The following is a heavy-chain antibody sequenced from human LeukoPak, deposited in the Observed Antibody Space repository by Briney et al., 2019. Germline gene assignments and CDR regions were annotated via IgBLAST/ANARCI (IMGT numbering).Heavy chain of an antibody. CDR3: ASRQYCSSTSCEGDYYYYYMDV. D-gene: IGHD2-2*01. Sequence: ASVKVSCKASGYTFTSYDINWVRQATGQGLEWMGWMNPNSGNTGYARKFQGRVTMTRNTSISTAYMELSSLRSEDTAVYYCASRQYCSSTSCEGDYYYYYMDVWGKGTTVTVSS. V-gene: IGHV1-8*01. CDR1: GYTFTSYD. J-gene: IGHJ6*03. CDR2: MNPNSGNT.